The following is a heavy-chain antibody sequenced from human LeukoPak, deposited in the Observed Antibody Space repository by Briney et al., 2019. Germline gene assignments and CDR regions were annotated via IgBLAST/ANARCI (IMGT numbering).Heavy chain of an antibody. CDR3: AREANWNYGY. Sequence: SETLSLTCTVSGYSISSGYYWGWIRQPPGKGLEWIGSIHHSGSTYYNPSLKSRVTISEDTSKNQFSLKLNSMTAADTAAYYCAREANWNYGYWGQGTLVTVSS. D-gene: IGHD1-7*01. CDR2: IHHSGST. CDR1: GYSISSGYY. J-gene: IGHJ4*02. V-gene: IGHV4-38-2*02.